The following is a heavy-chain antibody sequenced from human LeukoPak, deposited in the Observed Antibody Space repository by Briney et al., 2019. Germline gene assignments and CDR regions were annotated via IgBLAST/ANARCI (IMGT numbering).Heavy chain of an antibody. Sequence: PSETLSLTCAVSGGSISSGGYPWSWIRQPPGKGLEWIGYIYHSGSTYYNPSLKNRVTISVDRSKNQFSLKLSSVTAADTAVYYCAREITGADAFDIWGQGTMVTVSS. D-gene: IGHD3-16*01. V-gene: IGHV4-30-2*01. CDR3: AREITGADAFDI. J-gene: IGHJ3*02. CDR2: IYHSGST. CDR1: GGSISSGGYP.